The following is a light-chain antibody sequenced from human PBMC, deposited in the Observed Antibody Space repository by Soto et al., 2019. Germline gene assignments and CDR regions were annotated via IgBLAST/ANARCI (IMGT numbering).Light chain of an antibody. CDR1: QSVSNNY. CDR3: QQRSNWPPT. CDR2: DAS. Sequence: EIVLTQSPGTLSPSPGERATLPCRSSQSVSNNYLAWYQQKPGQAPRLLIYDASNRATGIPARFSGSGSGTDFTLTISSLEPEDFAVYYCQQRSNWPPTFGQGTRLEI. V-gene: IGKV3-11*01. J-gene: IGKJ5*01.